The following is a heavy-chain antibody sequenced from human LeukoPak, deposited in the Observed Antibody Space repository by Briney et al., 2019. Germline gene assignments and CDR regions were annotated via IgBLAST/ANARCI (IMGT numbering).Heavy chain of an antibody. CDR2: ISYDGSNK. CDR1: GFTFSSYA. Sequence: PGGSLRLSCAASGFTFSSYAMHWVRQAPGKGLEWEAVISYDGSNKYYADSVKGRFTISRDNSKNALYLQMNSLRAEDTAVYYCARVGLSSSPDDAFDIWGQGTMVTVSS. CDR3: ARVGLSSSPDDAFDI. J-gene: IGHJ3*02. D-gene: IGHD3/OR15-3a*01. V-gene: IGHV3-30-3*01.